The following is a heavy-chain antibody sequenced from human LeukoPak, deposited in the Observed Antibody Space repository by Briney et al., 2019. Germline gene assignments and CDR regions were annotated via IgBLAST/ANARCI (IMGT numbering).Heavy chain of an antibody. CDR2: IYYSGST. D-gene: IGHD5-24*01. CDR3: ARVGRDGYNRGGLDY. Sequence: RSSETLSLTCTVSGGSISSYYRSWIRQPPGKGLEWIGYIYYSGSTNYNPSLKSRVTISVDTSKNQFSLKLSSVTAADTAVYYCARVGRDGYNRGGLDYWGQGTLVTVSS. J-gene: IGHJ4*02. CDR1: GGSISSYY. V-gene: IGHV4-59*08.